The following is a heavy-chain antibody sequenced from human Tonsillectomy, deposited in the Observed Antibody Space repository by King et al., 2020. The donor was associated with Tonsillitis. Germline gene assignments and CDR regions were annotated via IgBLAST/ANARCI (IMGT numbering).Heavy chain of an antibody. CDR2: ISGSGGGT. V-gene: IGHV3-23*04. J-gene: IGHJ3*02. D-gene: IGHD3-10*01. Sequence: VQLVESGGGLVQPGGSLRLSCAASGFTFTNYAMTWVRQAPGKGLEWVSAISGSGGGTYYADSVKGRFTISRDNSKNKLYLQMNSLRAEDTAVYYCAKTRDYYGSGSDDAFDIWGQGTMVTVSS. CDR1: GFTFTNYA. CDR3: AKTRDYYGSGSDDAFDI.